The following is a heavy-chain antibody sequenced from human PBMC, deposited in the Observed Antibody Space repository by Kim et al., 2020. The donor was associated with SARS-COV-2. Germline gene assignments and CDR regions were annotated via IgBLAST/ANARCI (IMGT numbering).Heavy chain of an antibody. CDR2: IYHSGST. V-gene: IGHV4-4*02. CDR1: GGSISSSNW. CDR3: ARASSLVPSGWGDFDY. Sequence: SETLSLTCAVSGGSISSSNWWSWVRQPPGKGLEWIGEIYHSGSTNYNPSLKSRVTISVDKSKNQFSLKLSSVTAADTAVYYCARASSLVPSGWGDFDYWGQGTLVTVSS. J-gene: IGHJ4*02. D-gene: IGHD6-6*01.